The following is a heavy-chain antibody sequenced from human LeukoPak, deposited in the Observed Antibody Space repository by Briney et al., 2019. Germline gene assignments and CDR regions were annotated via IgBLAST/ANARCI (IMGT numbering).Heavy chain of an antibody. Sequence: GGSLRLSCAASGFTFSSYAMSWVRQAPGKGLEWVGFIRSKAYGGTTEYAASVKGRFTISRDDSKSIAYLQMNSLNTEDTAVYYCTREQQQLGRGFDYWGQGTLVTVSS. D-gene: IGHD6-13*01. J-gene: IGHJ4*02. CDR2: IRSKAYGGTT. V-gene: IGHV3-49*04. CDR1: GFTFSSYA. CDR3: TREQQQLGRGFDY.